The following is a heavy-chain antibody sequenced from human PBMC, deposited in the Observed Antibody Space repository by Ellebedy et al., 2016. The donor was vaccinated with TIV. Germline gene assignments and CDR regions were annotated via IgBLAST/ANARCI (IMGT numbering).Heavy chain of an antibody. CDR3: ARHGLSGIPAVDY. CDR2: LFYTGIT. Sequence: MPSETLSLTCTVSGASISSSNYYWGWIRQPPGKGLEWIGSLFYTGITYNNPSLKSRVTISVDTSKNQFSLKLSSVTAADTAVYYCARHGLSGIPAVDYWGQGTLVTVSS. CDR1: GASISSSNYY. J-gene: IGHJ4*02. V-gene: IGHV4-39*01. D-gene: IGHD3-10*01.